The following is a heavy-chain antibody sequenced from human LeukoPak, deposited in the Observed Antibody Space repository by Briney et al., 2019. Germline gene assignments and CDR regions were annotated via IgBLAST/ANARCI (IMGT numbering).Heavy chain of an antibody. J-gene: IGHJ6*03. D-gene: IGHD3-22*01. Sequence: GGSLRLSCAASGFTFSSYAMSWVRQAPGKGLEWVSAISGSGGSTYYADSVKGRFTISRDNSKNTLYLQMNSPRAEDTAVYYCAKGSVYYYDSSGYSLNYYYMDVWAKGPRSPSP. CDR3: AKGSVYYYDSSGYSLNYYYMDV. CDR2: ISGSGGST. CDR1: GFTFSSYA. V-gene: IGHV3-23*01.